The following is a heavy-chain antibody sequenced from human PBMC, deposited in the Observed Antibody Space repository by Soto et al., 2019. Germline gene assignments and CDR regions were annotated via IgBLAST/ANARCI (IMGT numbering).Heavy chain of an antibody. J-gene: IGHJ4*02. CDR3: ARLDKVTTMTFDS. CDR1: GDSISSRGSY. Sequence: QLQLQESGPGLVKPWETLSLTCTVSGDSISSRGSYWGWIRQPPGKGLEWIGSINYAGDTYYNPSLKSRVTISVDTSKNQFSLKVSSVTAADTAVYYCARLDKVTTMTFDSWGQGMLVTVSS. CDR2: INYAGDT. V-gene: IGHV4-39*01. D-gene: IGHD4-4*01.